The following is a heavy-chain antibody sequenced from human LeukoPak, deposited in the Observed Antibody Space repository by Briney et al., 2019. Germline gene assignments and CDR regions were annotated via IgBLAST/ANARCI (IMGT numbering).Heavy chain of an antibody. V-gene: IGHV3-23*01. CDR1: GGSFSGYY. CDR3: AKVSQSYYFDY. J-gene: IGHJ4*02. Sequence: ETLSLTCAVYGGSFSGYYWSWFRQAPGKGLEWVSAISGSGGSTYYADSVKGRFTISRDDSKNTLYLQMTSLRAEDTAVYYCAKVSQSYYFDYWGQGTLVTVSS. CDR2: ISGSGGST.